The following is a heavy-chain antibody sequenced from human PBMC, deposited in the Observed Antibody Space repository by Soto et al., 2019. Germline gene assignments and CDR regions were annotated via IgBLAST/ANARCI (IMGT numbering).Heavy chain of an antibody. D-gene: IGHD6-6*01. CDR3: ARQSSSAQNYYYYYGMDV. Sequence: GESLKISCKGSGYSFTSYWISWVRQMPGKGLEWMGRIDPSDSYTNYSPSFQGHVTISADKSISTAYLQWSSLKASDTAMYYCARQSSSAQNYYYYYGMDVWGQGTTVTVSS. J-gene: IGHJ6*02. CDR1: GYSFTSYW. CDR2: IDPSDSYT. V-gene: IGHV5-10-1*01.